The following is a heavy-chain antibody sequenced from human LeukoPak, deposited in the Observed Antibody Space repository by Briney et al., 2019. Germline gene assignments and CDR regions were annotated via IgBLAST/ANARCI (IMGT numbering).Heavy chain of an antibody. Sequence: GGSLRLSCAASGFTFSSYAMIWVRQAPGKGLEWVSCIGGSGGSTYYADSVKGRFTISRDDSKNTLYLQMNSLRAEDTAVYYCAKGVQLWWYFDYWGQGTLVTVCS. J-gene: IGHJ4*02. CDR3: AKGVQLWWYFDY. V-gene: IGHV3-23*01. D-gene: IGHD5-18*01. CDR2: IGGSGGST. CDR1: GFTFSSYA.